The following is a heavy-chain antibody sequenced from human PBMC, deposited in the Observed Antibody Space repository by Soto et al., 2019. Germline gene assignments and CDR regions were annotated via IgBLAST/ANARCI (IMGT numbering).Heavy chain of an antibody. CDR3: ARDVSYYGSGSYLLNRADYFDY. J-gene: IGHJ4*02. V-gene: IGHV3-7*01. Sequence: GGSLRLSCAASGFTFSSYWMSWVRQAPGKGLEWVANIKQDGSEKYYVDSVKGRFTISRDNAKNSLYLQMNSLRAEDTAVYYCARDVSYYGSGSYLLNRADYFDYWGQGTLVTVSS. D-gene: IGHD3-10*01. CDR2: IKQDGSEK. CDR1: GFTFSSYW.